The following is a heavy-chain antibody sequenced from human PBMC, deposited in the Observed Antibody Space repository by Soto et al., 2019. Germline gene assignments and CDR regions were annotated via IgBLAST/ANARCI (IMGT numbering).Heavy chain of an antibody. CDR3: AKDQARAASHGID. CDR2: ISNDGSDK. J-gene: IGHJ3*01. V-gene: IGHV3-30*18. Sequence: QVQLVESGGGVVQPGRSLRLSCAASGFTFNNYGMHWARQAPGKGLEWVAAISNDGSDKCYADSVQGRLTTSRDNSKNTVFLQMSSLRAEDTAVYYCAKDQARAASHGIDWGQGTMVTVSS. D-gene: IGHD6-13*01. CDR1: GFTFNNYG.